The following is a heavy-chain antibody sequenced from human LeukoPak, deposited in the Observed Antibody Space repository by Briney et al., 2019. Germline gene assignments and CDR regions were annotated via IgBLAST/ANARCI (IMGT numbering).Heavy chain of an antibody. D-gene: IGHD2-8*01. V-gene: IGHV1-69*05. CDR1: GGTFSSYA. Sequence: SVKVSCKASGGTFSSYAISWVRQAPGQGLEWMGGIIPIFGTANYAQKFQGRVTMTTDTSTSTAYMELRSLRSDDTAVYYCARTKRTLGYCTNGVCYPLFYWGQGTLVTVSS. CDR3: ARTKRTLGYCTNGVCYPLFY. J-gene: IGHJ4*02. CDR2: IIPIFGTA.